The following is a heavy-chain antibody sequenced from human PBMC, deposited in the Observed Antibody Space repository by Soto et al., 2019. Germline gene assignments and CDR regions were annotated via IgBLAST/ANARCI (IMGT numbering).Heavy chain of an antibody. CDR3: ASGMQLWLRRINNGDSG. CDR2: IIPMFGTA. CDR1: GGTFSTYA. D-gene: IGHD5-12*01. V-gene: IGHV1-69*12. J-gene: IGHJ4*02. Sequence: QVQLVQSGAEVKKPESSVKVSCKAPGGTFSTYAISWVRQAPGQGLEWMGGIIPMFGTANYAQRFQDRVTITADESTNTVYMELSTLRSEGTAVYFCASGMQLWLRRINNGDSGWGQGTLVTVSS.